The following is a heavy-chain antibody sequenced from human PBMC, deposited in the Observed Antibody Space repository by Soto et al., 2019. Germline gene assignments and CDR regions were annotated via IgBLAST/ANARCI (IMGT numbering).Heavy chain of an antibody. CDR3: AKGSPDNSGPGGSSLADF. CDR1: GFTFNDYW. Sequence: EVQLVESGGGLVQPGGSLRLSCEASGFTFNDYWRHWVRQVPGKGLVWVSRIKSDGSSTSYADSVKGRFTIARDNAKNRLYLQMNSQSDDDSSVYYCAKGSPDNSGPGGSSLADFWGHGPLVTVSS. CDR2: IKSDGSST. D-gene: IGHD2-2*01. V-gene: IGHV3-74*01. J-gene: IGHJ4*01.